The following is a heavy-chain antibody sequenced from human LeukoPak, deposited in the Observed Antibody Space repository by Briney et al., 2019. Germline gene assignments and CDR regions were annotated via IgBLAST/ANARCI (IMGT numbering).Heavy chain of an antibody. J-gene: IGHJ4*02. V-gene: IGHV3-7*03. CDR1: GFIFSNYW. D-gene: IGHD6-13*01. CDR3: ATSVAAPGNN. CDR2: IKEDGSAK. Sequence: GGSLRLSCTASGFIFSNYWMSWVRQAPGKGLEWVANIKEDGSAKYYVDSVRGRFTISRDNATNSLYLQMSSLRAEDAAVYYCATSVAAPGNNWGQGTLVTVSS.